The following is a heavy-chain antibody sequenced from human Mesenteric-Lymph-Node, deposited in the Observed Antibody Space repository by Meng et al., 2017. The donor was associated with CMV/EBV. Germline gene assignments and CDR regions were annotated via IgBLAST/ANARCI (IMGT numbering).Heavy chain of an antibody. V-gene: IGHV3-30-3*01. D-gene: IGHD4-17*01. CDR2: ISYDGSNK. J-gene: IGHJ2*01. Sequence: GGSLRLSCAASGFTFSSYAMHWVRQAPGKGLEWVAVISYDGSNKYYADSVKGRFTISRDNSKNTLYLQMNSLRAEDTAVYYCAKDGHYGDPYWYFDLWGRGTLVTVSS. CDR3: AKDGHYGDPYWYFDL. CDR1: GFTFSSYA.